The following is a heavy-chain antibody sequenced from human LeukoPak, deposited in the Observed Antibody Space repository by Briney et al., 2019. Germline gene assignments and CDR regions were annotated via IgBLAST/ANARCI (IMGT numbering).Heavy chain of an antibody. CDR1: RDSVSITSAA. V-gene: IGHV6-1*01. CDR3: ARVADSGVSDYRYLDY. D-gene: IGHD1-26*01. CDR2: TYEGYKWPN. J-gene: IGHJ4*02. Sequence: SQTLSLTSALSRDSVSITSAAWNWIRQSPSRGLEWLGRTYEGYKWPNDYAVAVKSRMTITPNTSKNQCSLQLNSVTPDNTVEDYCARVADSGVSDYRYLDYGGREALVTVSS.